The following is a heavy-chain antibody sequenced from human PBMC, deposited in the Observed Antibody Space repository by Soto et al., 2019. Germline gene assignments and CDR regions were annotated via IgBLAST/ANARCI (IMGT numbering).Heavy chain of an antibody. J-gene: IGHJ5*02. Sequence: SETLSLTCTVSGGSISSYYWSWIRQPAGKGLEWIGRIYTSGSTNYNPSLKSRVTMSVDTSKNQFALKLSSVTAADTAVYYCARDGGGSYFRRDWLDPWGQGTLVTVSS. CDR1: GGSISSYY. V-gene: IGHV4-4*07. CDR3: ARDGGGSYFRRDWLDP. CDR2: IYTSGST. D-gene: IGHD1-26*01.